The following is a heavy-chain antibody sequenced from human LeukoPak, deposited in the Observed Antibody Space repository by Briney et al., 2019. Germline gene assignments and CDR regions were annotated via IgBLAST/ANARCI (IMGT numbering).Heavy chain of an antibody. Sequence: GESLKISCKGSGYSFPSYWIGWVRQMPGKGLEWMGIIYPGDSDTRYSPSFQGQVTISVDKSISTAYLQWSSLKVSDTAMYYCARAPYDSSGYYSPLYNWFDPWGQGTLVTVSS. D-gene: IGHD3-22*01. V-gene: IGHV5-51*01. J-gene: IGHJ5*02. CDR2: IYPGDSDT. CDR3: ARAPYDSSGYYSPLYNWFDP. CDR1: GYSFPSYW.